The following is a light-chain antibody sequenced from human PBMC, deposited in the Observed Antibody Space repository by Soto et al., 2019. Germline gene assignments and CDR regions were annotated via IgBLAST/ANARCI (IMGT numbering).Light chain of an antibody. CDR2: DVS. Sequence: QSVLTQPASVSGSPGQSITISCTGTSRYLGANHYVSWYQFLLGKAPKLIVFDVSNRPSGVAYRFSGAKSGNAASLSISGLQAEDDAEYYCSSFTGSTTRYVFGTGTKLTVL. CDR3: SSFTGSTTRYV. J-gene: IGLJ1*01. V-gene: IGLV2-14*03. CDR1: SRYLGANHY.